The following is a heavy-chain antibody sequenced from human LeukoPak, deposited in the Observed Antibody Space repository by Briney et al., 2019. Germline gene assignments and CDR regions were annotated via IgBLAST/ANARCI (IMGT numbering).Heavy chain of an antibody. Sequence: GGSLRLSCAASGFTFSSYGMHWVRQAPGKGLEWVAVIWYDGSNKYYADSVKGRFTISRDNSKNTLYLQMNSLRAEDTAVYYCARGGSGCLITQYWGQGTLVTVSS. V-gene: IGHV3-33*01. J-gene: IGHJ4*02. CDR3: ARGGSGCLITQY. D-gene: IGHD1-26*01. CDR2: IWYDGSNK. CDR1: GFTFSSYG.